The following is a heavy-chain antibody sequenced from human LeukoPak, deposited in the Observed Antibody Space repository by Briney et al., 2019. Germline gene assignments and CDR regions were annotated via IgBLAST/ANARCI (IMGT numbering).Heavy chain of an antibody. CDR3: ARHLGYSSSWLYYYYGMDV. Sequence: GASVKVSCKAPGYTFTSYAMNWVRQAPGQGLEWMGWINTNTGNPTYAQGFTGRFVFSLDTSVSTAYLQISSLKAEDTAVYYCARHLGYSSSWLYYYYGMDVWGQGTTVTVSS. CDR2: INTNTGNP. D-gene: IGHD6-13*01. J-gene: IGHJ6*02. CDR1: GYTFTSYA. V-gene: IGHV7-4-1*02.